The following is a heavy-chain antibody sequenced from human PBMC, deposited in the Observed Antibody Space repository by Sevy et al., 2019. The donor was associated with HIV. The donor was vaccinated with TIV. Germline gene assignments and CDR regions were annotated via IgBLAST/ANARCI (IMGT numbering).Heavy chain of an antibody. D-gene: IGHD1-20*01. Sequence: GGSLRLSCAASEFTFSSYKTIWVRQAPGKGLEWVSSISSSSTYISYADSVKGRFTISRDNAKNSLFLQMNSLRAEDRAVYYCAGLYNGFDYWGQGTLVTVSS. V-gene: IGHV3-21*01. CDR1: EFTFSSYK. CDR2: ISSSSTYI. CDR3: AGLYNGFDY. J-gene: IGHJ4*02.